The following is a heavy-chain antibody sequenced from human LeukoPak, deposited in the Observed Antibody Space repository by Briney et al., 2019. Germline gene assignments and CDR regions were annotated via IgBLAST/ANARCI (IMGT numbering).Heavy chain of an antibody. D-gene: IGHD6-19*01. J-gene: IGHJ5*02. CDR3: ARALAVRGGFDP. V-gene: IGHV1-18*01. CDR1: GYTFTSYG. CDR2: ISAYNGNT. Sequence: EASVKVSCKASGYTFTSYGISWVRQAPGQGLEWMGWISAYNGNTNYAQKLQGRVTMTTDTSTSTVYMELRSLRSDDTAVYYCARALAVRGGFDPWGQGTLVTVSS.